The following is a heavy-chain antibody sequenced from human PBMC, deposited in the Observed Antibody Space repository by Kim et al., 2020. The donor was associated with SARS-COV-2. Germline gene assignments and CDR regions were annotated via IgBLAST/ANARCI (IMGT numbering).Heavy chain of an antibody. V-gene: IGHV4-4*07. CDR2: IYTSGST. D-gene: IGHD6-19*01. Sequence: SETLSLTCTVSGGSISSYYWSWIRQPAGKGLEWIGRIYTSGSTNYNPSLKSRVTMSVDTSKNQFSLKLSSVTAADTAVYYCARFNRGWLPIDRYNWFDPWGQGTLVTVSS. CDR3: ARFNRGWLPIDRYNWFDP. CDR1: GGSISSYY. J-gene: IGHJ5*02.